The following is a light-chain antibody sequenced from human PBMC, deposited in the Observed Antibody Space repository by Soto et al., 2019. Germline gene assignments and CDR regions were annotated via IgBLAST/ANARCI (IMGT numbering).Light chain of an antibody. CDR1: QSVSSSY. Sequence: EIVLMQSPGTLSLSPGERATLSCRASQSVSSSYLAWYQQKPGQAPRLLIYGASSRATGIPDRFSGSGSGTDFTLTISRLEPEDFAVYYCQQFSSYPLTFGGGTKV. CDR3: QQFSSYPLT. V-gene: IGKV3-20*01. CDR2: GAS. J-gene: IGKJ4*01.